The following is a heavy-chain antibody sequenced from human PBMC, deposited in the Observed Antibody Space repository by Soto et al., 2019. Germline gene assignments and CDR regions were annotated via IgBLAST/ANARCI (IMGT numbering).Heavy chain of an antibody. J-gene: IGHJ4*02. V-gene: IGHV3-30*03. CDR1: GFTFSSYG. CDR3: ATTDPLPAAGPFDY. CDR2: ISYDGSNK. D-gene: IGHD2-2*01. Sequence: PGGSLRLSCAASGFTFSSYGMHWVRQAPGKGLEWVAVISYDGSNKYYADSVKGRFTISRDNSKNTLYLQMNSLRAEDTAVYYCATTDPLPAAGPFDYWGQGTLVTVSS.